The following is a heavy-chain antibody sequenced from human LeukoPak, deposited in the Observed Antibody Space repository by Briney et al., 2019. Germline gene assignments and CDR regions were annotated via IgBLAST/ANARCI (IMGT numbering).Heavy chain of an antibody. CDR3: ARARSGSYIDY. V-gene: IGHV1-3*01. J-gene: IGHJ4*02. Sequence: ASVKVSCKASRYTFTSYVMHWVRQAPGQRLEWMGWINAGNGDTKYSQKFQGRVTITRDTSASTAYMELSSLRSEDTAVFYCARARSGSYIDYWGQGTLVTVPS. CDR1: RYTFTSYV. D-gene: IGHD1-26*01. CDR2: INAGNGDT.